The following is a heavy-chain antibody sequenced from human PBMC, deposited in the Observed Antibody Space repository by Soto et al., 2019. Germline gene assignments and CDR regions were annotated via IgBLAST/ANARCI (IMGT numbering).Heavy chain of an antibody. CDR1: GGTFSSYA. V-gene: IGHV1-69*13. CDR2: IIPNFGTA. D-gene: IGHD3-3*01. J-gene: IGHJ6*02. Sequence: SVKVSCKASGGTFSSYAISWVRQAPGQGLEWMGGIIPNFGTANYARKFQGRVTITADESTSTAYMELSSLRSEDTAVYYCASGLRYDFWSGYYPPYYYYGMDVWGQGTTVTVSS. CDR3: ASGLRYDFWSGYYPPYYYYGMDV.